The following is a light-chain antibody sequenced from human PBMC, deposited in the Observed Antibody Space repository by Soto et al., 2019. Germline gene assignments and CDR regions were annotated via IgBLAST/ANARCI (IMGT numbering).Light chain of an antibody. CDR1: QSVRTN. CDR2: GAS. CDR3: QQYNNWHPWT. Sequence: EIVMTQSPGTLSVSPGEGATLSCRASQSVRTNLAWYQQKPGQPPRLVIYGASTRATGIPARFSGSGSGTEFTLTISSLQSEEFAVYYCQQYNNWHPWTFGQGTKVEI. V-gene: IGKV3-15*01. J-gene: IGKJ1*01.